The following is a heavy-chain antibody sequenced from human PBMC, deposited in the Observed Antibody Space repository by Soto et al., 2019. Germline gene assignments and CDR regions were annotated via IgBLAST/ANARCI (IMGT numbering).Heavy chain of an antibody. CDR1: GGSISSGGYY. CDR2: IYYSGST. J-gene: IGHJ5*02. CDR3: AGVVVVAATLGFDP. V-gene: IGHV4-31*03. Sequence: SSETLSLTCTVSGGSISSGGYYWSWIRQHPGKGLEWIGYIYYSGSTYYNPSLKSRVTISVDTSKNQFSLKLSSVTAADTGVYYCAGVVVVAATLGFDPWGQGTLVTVSS. D-gene: IGHD2-15*01.